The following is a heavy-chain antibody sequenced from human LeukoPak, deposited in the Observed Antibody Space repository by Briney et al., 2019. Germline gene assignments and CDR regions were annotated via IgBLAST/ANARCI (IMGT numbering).Heavy chain of an antibody. CDR3: ARGGSPFY. D-gene: IGHD3-10*01. CDR1: GFSSSTSW. CDR2: ISGDGTTT. V-gene: IGHV3-74*01. J-gene: IGHJ4*02. Sequence: PGGSLRLSCVASGFSSSTSWMHWVRQDAGRGLVWVSRISGDGTTTTYADSVKGRFTISRDNAKNTVFLQMNSLSTEDTAVYYCARGGSPFYWGQGSLVTVSP.